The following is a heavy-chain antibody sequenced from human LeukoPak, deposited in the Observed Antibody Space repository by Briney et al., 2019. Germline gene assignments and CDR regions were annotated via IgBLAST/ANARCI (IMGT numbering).Heavy chain of an antibody. V-gene: IGHV4-59*01. D-gene: IGHD3-22*01. CDR3: ARGTYDSSGYYYVSGAFDI. Sequence: PSETLSLTCTVSGGSISSYYWSWIRQPPGKGLEWIGHIYYSGSTNYNPSLKSRVTISVDTSKNQFSLKLSSVTAADTAVCYCARGTYDSSGYYYVSGAFDIWGQGTMVTVSS. CDR2: IYYSGST. CDR1: GGSISSYY. J-gene: IGHJ3*02.